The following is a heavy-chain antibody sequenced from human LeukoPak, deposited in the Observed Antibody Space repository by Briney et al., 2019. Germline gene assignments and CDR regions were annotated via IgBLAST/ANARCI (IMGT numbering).Heavy chain of an antibody. J-gene: IGHJ4*02. V-gene: IGHV5-51*01. Sequence: GESLKVSCKASGYSFTNYRIGWVRQMPGKGLEWMGIIYPADSDTKYGPSFQGQVTVSADKSISTAYLQWSSLKASDTAIYFCARTGYSSGWYVGSFQYWGQGTLVTVSS. CDR2: IYPADSDT. D-gene: IGHD6-19*01. CDR3: ARTGYSSGWYVGSFQY. CDR1: GYSFTNYR.